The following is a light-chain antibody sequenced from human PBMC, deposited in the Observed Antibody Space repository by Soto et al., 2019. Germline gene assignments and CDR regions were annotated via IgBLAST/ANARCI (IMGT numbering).Light chain of an antibody. J-gene: IGLJ1*01. Sequence: QSVLTQPPSVAGCPGQSVTSACAWINSNIGAGYDVHWYQQLPGTAPKLLIYGNSNRPSGVPDRFSGSKSVTSASLAITGLQAEDEADYYCQSYDSSLSGSVFGTGTKVTVL. CDR3: QSYDSSLSGSV. V-gene: IGLV1-40*01. CDR1: NSNIGAGYD. CDR2: GNS.